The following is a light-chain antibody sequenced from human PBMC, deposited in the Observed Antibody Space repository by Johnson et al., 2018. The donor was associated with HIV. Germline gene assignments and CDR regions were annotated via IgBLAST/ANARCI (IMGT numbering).Light chain of an antibody. V-gene: IGLV1-51*01. CDR3: GTWDSSLSAYV. Sequence: QSVLTQPPSVSAAPRQKVTISCSGSSSNIGINYVSWYQQLAGTAPKLLIYDNTKRPSGIPDRFSGSKSGTSATLGITGLQTGDEADYYCGTWDSSLSAYVFGTGTKVTVL. J-gene: IGLJ1*01. CDR2: DNT. CDR1: SSNIGINY.